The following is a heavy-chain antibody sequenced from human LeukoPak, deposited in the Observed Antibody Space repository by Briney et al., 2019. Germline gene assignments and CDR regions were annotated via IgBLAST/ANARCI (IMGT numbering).Heavy chain of an antibody. Sequence: SETLSLTCTVSGGSISSYYWSWIRQPPGKGLEWIGYIYYSGSTNYNPSLKSRVTISVDTSKNQFSLKLSSVTAADTAVYYCARGHTSSSWDYYYYYMDVWGKGTTVTISS. CDR2: IYYSGST. V-gene: IGHV4-59*01. J-gene: IGHJ6*03. D-gene: IGHD6-13*01. CDR1: GGSISSYY. CDR3: ARGHTSSSWDYYYYYMDV.